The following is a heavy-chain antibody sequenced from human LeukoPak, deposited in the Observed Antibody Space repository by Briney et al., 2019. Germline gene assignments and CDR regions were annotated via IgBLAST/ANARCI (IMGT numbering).Heavy chain of an antibody. D-gene: IGHD3-22*01. Sequence: TSETLSLTCTVSGASISSYYWSGIRQPPGKGLEWIGDIYYSGSIKYNPSLKSRVTMSVDTSKNQFSLKLSSVTAADTAIYYCARENPSGYYNRPIDYWGQGTLVTVSS. J-gene: IGHJ4*02. CDR3: ARENPSGYYNRPIDY. CDR2: IYYSGSI. CDR1: GASISSYY. V-gene: IGHV4-59*01.